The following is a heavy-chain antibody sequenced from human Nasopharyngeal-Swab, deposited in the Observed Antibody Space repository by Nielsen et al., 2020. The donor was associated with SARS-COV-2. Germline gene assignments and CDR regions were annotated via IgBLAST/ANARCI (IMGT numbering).Heavy chain of an antibody. CDR1: GFTFSDYY. Sequence: GESLKISCAASGFTFSDYYMSWIRQAPGKGPDWVSYISSTGSTIYYADSVKGRVTISRDNAKNSLYLQMNSLRAEDTAVYYCARGTYDYVWGSHRESYFDYWGQGTLVTVSS. J-gene: IGHJ4*02. CDR3: ARGTYDYVWGSHRESYFDY. CDR2: ISSTGSTI. V-gene: IGHV3-11*01. D-gene: IGHD3-16*01.